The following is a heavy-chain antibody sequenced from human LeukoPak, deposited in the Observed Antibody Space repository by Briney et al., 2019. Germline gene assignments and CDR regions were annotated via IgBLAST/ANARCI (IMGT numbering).Heavy chain of an antibody. J-gene: IGHJ4*02. CDR2: IYYSGST. CDR1: GGSISSYY. D-gene: IGHD3-22*01. Sequence: PSETLSLTCTVSGGSISSYYWSWIRQPPGKGLEWIGCIYYSGSTNYNPSLKSRVTISVDTSKNQFSLKLSSVTAADTAVYYCARERSGYGQDYWGQGTLVTVSS. V-gene: IGHV4-59*01. CDR3: ARERSGYGQDY.